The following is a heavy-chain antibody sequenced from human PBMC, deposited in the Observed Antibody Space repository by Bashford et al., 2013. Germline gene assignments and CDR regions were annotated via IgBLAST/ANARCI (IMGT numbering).Heavy chain of an antibody. CDR3: AKEMAGGLRSGYHYGMDV. J-gene: IGHJ6*02. V-gene: IGHV3-23*01. Sequence: VRQAPGKGLEWVSAISGSGGSTYYADSVKGRFIISRDDSKNTVYLQMNSLRAEDTAVYHCAKEMAGGLRSGYHYGMDVWGQGTTVTVSS. D-gene: IGHD3-3*01. CDR2: ISGSGGST.